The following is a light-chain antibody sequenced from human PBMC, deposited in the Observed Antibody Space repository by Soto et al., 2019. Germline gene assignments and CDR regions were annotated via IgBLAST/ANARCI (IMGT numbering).Light chain of an antibody. CDR1: QSISRY. V-gene: IGKV1-39*01. Sequence: DIQMTQSPSSLSASVGDRVTITCRASQSISRYLNWYQQKLGKAPKLLIYAASSLQSGVPSRFRGSGSGTDFTVTISSLQPEDFATYYCQQSFSTPYTFGQGTNLEIK. CDR3: QQSFSTPYT. CDR2: AAS. J-gene: IGKJ2*01.